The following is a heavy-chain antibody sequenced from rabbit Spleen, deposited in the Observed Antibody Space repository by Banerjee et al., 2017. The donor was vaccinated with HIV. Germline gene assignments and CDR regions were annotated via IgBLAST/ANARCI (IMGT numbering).Heavy chain of an antibody. V-gene: IGHV1S43*01. CDR2: IYSRSDIT. CDR1: GFSFSSSYY. CDR3: ARDGAGGSYFAL. J-gene: IGHJ6*01. Sequence: QSLVESGGGLVKPGASLTLTCKASGFSFSSSYYICWVRQAPGKGLEWIACIYSRSDITWYANWVNGRFTISRSTSLNTVVLNMTSLTVADTATYFCARDGAGGSYFALWGPGTLVPVS. D-gene: IGHD8-1*01.